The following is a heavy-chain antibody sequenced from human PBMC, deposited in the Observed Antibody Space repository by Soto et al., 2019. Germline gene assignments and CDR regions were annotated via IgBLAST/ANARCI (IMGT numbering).Heavy chain of an antibody. Sequence: ASVKVCCKASGDTISSYPISWVLQAPGQGLEWMGWIIPNLGNTNYAQKLQGRVTMTTDTSTSTAYMELRSLRSDDTAVYYCAVILYYDILTGYYRGGWFDPWGQGTLVTVSS. CDR1: GDTISSYP. D-gene: IGHD3-9*01. V-gene: IGHV1-18*01. J-gene: IGHJ5*02. CDR3: AVILYYDILTGYYRGGWFDP. CDR2: IIPNLGNT.